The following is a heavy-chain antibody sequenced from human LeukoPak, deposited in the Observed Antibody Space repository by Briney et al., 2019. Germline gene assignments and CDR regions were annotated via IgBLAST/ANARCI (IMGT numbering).Heavy chain of an antibody. Sequence: SETLSLTCTVSGGSISSGDYYWSWIRQPPGKGLEWIGEINHSGSTNYNPSLKSRVTISVDTSKNQFSLKLSSVTAADTAVYYRARGQTVTTYFDYWGQGTLSPSPQ. J-gene: IGHJ4*02. V-gene: IGHV4-39*07. D-gene: IGHD4-17*01. CDR2: INHSGST. CDR3: ARGQTVTTYFDY. CDR1: GGSISSGDYY.